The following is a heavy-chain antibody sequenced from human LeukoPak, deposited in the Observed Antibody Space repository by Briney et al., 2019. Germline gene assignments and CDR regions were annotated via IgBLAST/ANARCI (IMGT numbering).Heavy chain of an antibody. CDR1: GVSIKTNSDY. CDR2: IYHVGGT. V-gene: IGHV4-39*07. Sequence: SETLSLTCTVSGVSIKTNSDYWGWLRQTPGKGLELIGSIYHVGGTYYNPSLKSRVTISIDTSNNQFSLKLTSVTAADTAIYYCARDGRSGYEDLWGPGTLVTVSS. D-gene: IGHD5-12*01. CDR3: ARDGRSGYEDL. J-gene: IGHJ5*02.